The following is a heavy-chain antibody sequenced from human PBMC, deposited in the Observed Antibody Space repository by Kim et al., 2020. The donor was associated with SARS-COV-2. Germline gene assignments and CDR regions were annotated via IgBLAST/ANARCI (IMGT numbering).Heavy chain of an antibody. CDR3: VYGDYANWFDP. CDR2: ISYDGSNK. V-gene: IGHV3-30*04. D-gene: IGHD4-17*01. Sequence: GGSLRLSCAASGFTFSSYAMHWVRQAPGKGLEWVAVISYDGSNKYYADSVKGRFTISRDNSKNTLYLQMNSLRAEDTAVYYCVYGDYANWFDPWGLGTLV. J-gene: IGHJ5*02. CDR1: GFTFSSYA.